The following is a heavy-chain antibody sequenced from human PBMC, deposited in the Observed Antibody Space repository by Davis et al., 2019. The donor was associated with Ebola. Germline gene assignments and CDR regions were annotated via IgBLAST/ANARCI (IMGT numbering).Heavy chain of an antibody. CDR3: ARGLDIAVAGTAG. CDR1: GFTFDDYA. Sequence: GGSLRLSCAASGFTFDDYAMAWVRQPPGKGLEWVSVIYRDGRTYYADSVKGRFTISRDNSKNTLYLQMNSLRAEDTAVYYCARGLDIAVAGTAGWGQGTLVTVSS. J-gene: IGHJ4*02. CDR2: IYRDGRT. D-gene: IGHD6-19*01. V-gene: IGHV3-66*02.